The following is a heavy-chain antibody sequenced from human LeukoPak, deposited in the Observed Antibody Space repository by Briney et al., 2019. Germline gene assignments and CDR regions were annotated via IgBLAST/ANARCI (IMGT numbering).Heavy chain of an antibody. CDR2: ISGSGGST. V-gene: IGHV3-23*01. Sequence: GGSLRLSCAASGFTFSSYAMSWVRRAPGKGLEWVSAISGSGGSTYYADSVKGRFTISRDNSKNTLYLQMNSLRAEDTAVYYCAKDWVIVATTPYYFDYWGQGTLVTVSS. CDR1: GFTFSSYA. D-gene: IGHD5-12*01. CDR3: AKDWVIVATTPYYFDY. J-gene: IGHJ4*02.